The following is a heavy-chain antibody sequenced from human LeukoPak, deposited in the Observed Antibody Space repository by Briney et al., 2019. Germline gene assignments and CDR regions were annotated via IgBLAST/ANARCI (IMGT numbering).Heavy chain of an antibody. V-gene: IGHV4-30-2*01. D-gene: IGHD3-10*01. CDR1: GGSISSGGYS. J-gene: IGHJ6*02. CDR2: IYHSGST. CDR3: ARGSTGGRVRGVIPFCMDV. Sequence: PSETLSLTCAVSGGSISSGGYSWSWIRQPPGKGLEWIGYIYHSGSTYYNPSFKSRVTISVDRSKNQFSLKLSSVTAADTAVYYCARGSTGGRVRGVIPFCMDVWGQGTTVTVSS.